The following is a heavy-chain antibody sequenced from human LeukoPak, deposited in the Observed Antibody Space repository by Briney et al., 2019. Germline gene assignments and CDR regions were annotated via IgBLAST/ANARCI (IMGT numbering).Heavy chain of an antibody. Sequence: GGSLRLSCAASGFTFSSYGMHWVRQAPGKGLEWVAFIRYDGSNKYYADSVKGRFTISRDNSKNTLYLRMNSLRAEDTAVYYCAKDNMATLYYFDYWGQGTLVTVSS. V-gene: IGHV3-30*02. CDR2: IRYDGSNK. CDR3: AKDNMATLYYFDY. CDR1: GFTFSSYG. J-gene: IGHJ4*02. D-gene: IGHD5-24*01.